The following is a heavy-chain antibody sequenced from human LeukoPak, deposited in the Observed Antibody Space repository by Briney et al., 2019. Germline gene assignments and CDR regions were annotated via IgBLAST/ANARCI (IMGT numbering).Heavy chain of an antibody. CDR2: ISGSGGST. CDR1: GFTFSSYA. Sequence: GGSLRLSCAASGFTFSSYAMSWVRQAPGKGLEWVSAISGSGGSTYYADSVKGRFTISRDNSKNTLYLQMNSLRAEDTAVYYCAALWFGELLSSSSIDYWGQGTLVTVSS. J-gene: IGHJ4*02. CDR3: AALWFGELLSSSSIDY. D-gene: IGHD3-10*01. V-gene: IGHV3-23*01.